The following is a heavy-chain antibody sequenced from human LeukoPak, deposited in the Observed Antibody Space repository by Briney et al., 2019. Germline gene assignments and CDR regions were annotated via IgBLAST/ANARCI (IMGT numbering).Heavy chain of an antibody. J-gene: IGHJ4*02. CDR1: GFTFSSYA. Sequence: GGSLRLSCAASGFTFSSYAMSWVRQAPGKGLEWVSAISGSGGSTYYADSVKGRFTISRDNSKNTLYLQMNSLRAGDTAVYYCAKGVASSWYLRYFDYWGQGTLVTVSS. V-gene: IGHV3-23*01. D-gene: IGHD6-13*01. CDR3: AKGVASSWYLRYFDY. CDR2: ISGSGGST.